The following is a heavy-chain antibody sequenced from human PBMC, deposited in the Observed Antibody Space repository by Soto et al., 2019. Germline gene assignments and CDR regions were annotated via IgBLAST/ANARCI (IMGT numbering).Heavy chain of an antibody. J-gene: IGHJ4*02. D-gene: IGHD6-13*01. CDR2: ISSSSSYI. Sequence: PGGSLILSCAASGFTFRSYNMNWVRQEPGKGLEWVSSISSSSSYIYYADSVKGRFTISRDNAKNSLYLQMNSLRAEDTAVYYCARCGQQLVREFDSWGQGTLVTVSS. CDR1: GFTFRSYN. V-gene: IGHV3-21*01. CDR3: ARCGQQLVREFDS.